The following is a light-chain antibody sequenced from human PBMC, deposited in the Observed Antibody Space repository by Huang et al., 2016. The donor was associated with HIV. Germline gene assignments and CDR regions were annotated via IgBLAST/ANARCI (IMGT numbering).Light chain of an antibody. CDR3: HQYGSSKAT. Sequence: VLTQSPGSVSVSPGDRVTVSCRASQSVDSGYLAWYQQKAGQSPRLLVYGTSSRASGIPSRFSGSGSGTEFTLTISRLEPEDFGVYYCHQYGSSKATFGQGTKVDI. CDR1: QSVDSGY. CDR2: GTS. J-gene: IGKJ1*01. V-gene: IGKV3-20*01.